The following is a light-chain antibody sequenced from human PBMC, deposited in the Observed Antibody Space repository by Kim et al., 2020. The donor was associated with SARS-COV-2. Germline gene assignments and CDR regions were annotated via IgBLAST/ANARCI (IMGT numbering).Light chain of an antibody. Sequence: VSPGERATLSCRASQSVGISLAWYQQKPGQSPRLLFHGASTRATGIPARFSGSGSGAEFTLTISSLQSEDCAVYYCQQYVNWPLTFGGGTKVDIK. CDR1: QSVGIS. J-gene: IGKJ4*01. CDR2: GAS. V-gene: IGKV3-15*01. CDR3: QQYVNWPLT.